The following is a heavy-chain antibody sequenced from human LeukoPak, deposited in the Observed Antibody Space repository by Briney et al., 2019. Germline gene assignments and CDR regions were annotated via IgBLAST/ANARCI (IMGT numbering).Heavy chain of an antibody. CDR2: IYYSGST. J-gene: IGHJ5*02. D-gene: IGHD3-10*01. V-gene: IGHV4-31*03. Sequence: PSETLSLTCTVSGGSISSGGYYWSWIRQHPGKGLEWIGYIYYSGSTYYNPSLKSRATISVDTSKNQFSLKLGSVTAADTAVYYCARVDGHYYGSGSVVHFDPWGQGTLVTVSS. CDR1: GGSISSGGYY. CDR3: ARVDGHYYGSGSVVHFDP.